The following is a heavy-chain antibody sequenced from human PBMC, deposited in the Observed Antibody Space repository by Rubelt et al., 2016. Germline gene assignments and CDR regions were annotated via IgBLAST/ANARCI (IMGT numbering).Heavy chain of an antibody. D-gene: IGHD1-20*01. Sequence: VQLVESGGGLVQPGRSLRLSCAASGFTFDDYAMHWVRQAPGRGLEWVAVIWSDGSDKYYADSVKGRFTISRDNSKNTLYLQMKTLRAEDTALYYCAKVVTGNTIAFDIWGQGTMVTVSS. V-gene: IGHV3-33*06. J-gene: IGHJ3*02. CDR3: AKVVTGNTIAFDI. CDR2: IWSDGSDK. CDR1: GFTFDDYA.